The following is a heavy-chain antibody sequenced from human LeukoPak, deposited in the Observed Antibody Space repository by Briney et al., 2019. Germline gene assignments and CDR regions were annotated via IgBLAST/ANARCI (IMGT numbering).Heavy chain of an antibody. Sequence: GRSLRLSCAASGFTFSSYAMHWVRQAPGKGLEWVANIKQDGSEKNYVDSVKGRFTISRDNAKNSLYLQMNSLRAEDTAVYYCARDIGSYGAVDLWGQGAMVTVSS. CDR2: IKQDGSEK. D-gene: IGHD1-26*01. CDR1: GFTFSSYA. V-gene: IGHV3-7*01. J-gene: IGHJ3*01. CDR3: ARDIGSYGAVDL.